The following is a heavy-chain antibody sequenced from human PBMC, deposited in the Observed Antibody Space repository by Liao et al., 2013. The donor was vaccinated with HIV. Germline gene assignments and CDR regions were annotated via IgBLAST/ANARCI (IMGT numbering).Heavy chain of an antibody. D-gene: IGHD7-27*01. J-gene: IGHJ4*02. V-gene: IGHV4-61*02. CDR2: IYTSGST. CDR1: GGSISSGSYY. Sequence: QVQLQESGPGLVKPSQTLSLTCTVSGGSISSGSYYWSWIRQPAGKGLEWIGRIYTSGSTNYNPSLKSRVTMSVDTSKNQFSLKLSSVTAADTAVYYCARVNWGSFDYWGQGTLVTVSS. CDR3: ARVNWGSFDY.